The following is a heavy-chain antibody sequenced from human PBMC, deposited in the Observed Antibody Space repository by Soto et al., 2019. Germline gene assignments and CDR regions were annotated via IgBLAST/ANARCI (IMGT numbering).Heavy chain of an antibody. CDR3: ARGPIQLWPLDY. Sequence: PSETLSLTCAVYGGSFSGYYWSWIRQPPGKGLEWIGEINHSGSTNYNPSLKSRVTISVDTSKNQSSLKLSSVTAADTAVYYCARGPIQLWPLDYWGQGTLVTVSS. V-gene: IGHV4-34*01. CDR1: GGSFSGYY. CDR2: INHSGST. J-gene: IGHJ4*02. D-gene: IGHD5-18*01.